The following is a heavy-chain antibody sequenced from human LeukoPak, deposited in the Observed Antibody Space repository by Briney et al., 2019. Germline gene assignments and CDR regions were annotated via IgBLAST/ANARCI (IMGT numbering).Heavy chain of an antibody. Sequence: ASVKVSCKASGYTFTGYYMHWVRQAPGQGLEWMGWINPNSGGTNYAQKFQGRVTMTRDTSISTAYMELSRLRSDDTAVYYCARGESRHYDILTGYYQYYYYGMDVWGQGTTVTVSS. CDR2: INPNSGGT. J-gene: IGHJ6*02. CDR1: GYTFTGYY. V-gene: IGHV1-2*02. CDR3: ARGESRHYDILTGYYQYYYYGMDV. D-gene: IGHD3-9*01.